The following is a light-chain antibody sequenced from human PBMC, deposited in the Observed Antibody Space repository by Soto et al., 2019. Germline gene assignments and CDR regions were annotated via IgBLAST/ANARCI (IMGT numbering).Light chain of an antibody. CDR1: SSDVGSYNL. CDR2: EVD. J-gene: IGLJ3*02. V-gene: IGLV2-23*02. CDR3: CSYAGGSTWV. Sequence: QSALTQPASVSGSPGQSITISCSGTSSDVGSYNLVSWYQQHPGKAPKLMIYEVDKRPSGVSNRFSGSKSGNTASLTISGLQAEDETDYYCCSYAGGSTWVFGGGTKVTVL.